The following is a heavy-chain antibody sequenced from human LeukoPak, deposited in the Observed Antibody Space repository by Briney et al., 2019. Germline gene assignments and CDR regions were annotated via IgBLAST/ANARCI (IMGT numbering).Heavy chain of an antibody. CDR1: GGTFSSYA. J-gene: IGHJ6*03. CDR2: IIPIFGTA. Sequence: ASVKVSCKASGGTFSSYAISWVRQAPGQGLEWMGGIIPIFGTANYAQKFQGRVTITADKSTSTAYMELSSLRSEDTAVYYCARDRIAVAGRKYYYYMDVWGKGTTVTVSS. V-gene: IGHV1-69*06. CDR3: ARDRIAVAGRKYYYYMDV. D-gene: IGHD6-19*01.